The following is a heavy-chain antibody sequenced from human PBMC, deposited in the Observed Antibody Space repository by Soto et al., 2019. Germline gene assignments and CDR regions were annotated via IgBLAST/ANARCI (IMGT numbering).Heavy chain of an antibody. V-gene: IGHV4-39*01. J-gene: IGHJ6*02. CDR2: IYYSGST. D-gene: IGHD2-15*01. Sequence: SDTLSLTCTVSGGSISSSSYYWGWSRQPPGKGLEWIGIIYYSGSTYCNPSLKSRVTISVDTSKNQFSLKLSSVTAADTAVYYCARRSAYYGMDVWGQGTTVS. CDR3: ARRSAYYGMDV. CDR1: GGSISSSSYY.